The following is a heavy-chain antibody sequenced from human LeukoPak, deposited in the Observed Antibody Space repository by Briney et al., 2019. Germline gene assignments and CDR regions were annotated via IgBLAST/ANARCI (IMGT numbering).Heavy chain of an antibody. CDR2: IYYSGST. V-gene: IGHV4-59*12. CDR3: AREARYSSSSKTQRNTQFDY. Sequence: SETLSLTCTVSGGSISSYYWSWIRQPPGKGLEWIGYIYYSGSTNYNPSLKSRVTISLDTSKNQFSLKLSSVTAADTAVYYCAREARYSSSSKTQRNTQFDYWGQGTLVTVSS. J-gene: IGHJ4*02. D-gene: IGHD6-6*01. CDR1: GGSISSYY.